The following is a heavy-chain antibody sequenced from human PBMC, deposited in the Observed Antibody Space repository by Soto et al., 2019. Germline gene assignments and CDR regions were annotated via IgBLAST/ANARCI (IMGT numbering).Heavy chain of an antibody. Sequence: GGSLRLSCAASGFTFSSYSMSWVRQAPGKGLEWVSGFRTGGDDGTTYYADSVKGRFTISRDNSKNTLFLQMDSLRAEDTAIYYCAKKVNSGPGSQYFDYWGQGTLVTVPQ. CDR1: GFTFSSYS. CDR2: FRTGGDDGTT. CDR3: AKKVNSGPGSQYFDY. V-gene: IGHV3-23*01. D-gene: IGHD3-10*01. J-gene: IGHJ4*02.